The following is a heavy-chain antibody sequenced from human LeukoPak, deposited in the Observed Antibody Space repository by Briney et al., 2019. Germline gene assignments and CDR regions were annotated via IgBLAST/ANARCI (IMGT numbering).Heavy chain of an antibody. CDR2: ISYDGSNK. D-gene: IGHD3-3*01. CDR1: GFTFSSYG. V-gene: IGHV3-30*19. CDR3: AGCITIFGVVIKPDYYYGMDV. J-gene: IGHJ6*02. Sequence: GGSLRLSCAASGFTFSSYGMHWVRQAPGKGLEWLAVISYDGSNKYYADSVKGRFTISRDNSKNTLYLQMNSLRAEDTAMYYCAGCITIFGVVIKPDYYYGMDVWGQGTTVTVSS.